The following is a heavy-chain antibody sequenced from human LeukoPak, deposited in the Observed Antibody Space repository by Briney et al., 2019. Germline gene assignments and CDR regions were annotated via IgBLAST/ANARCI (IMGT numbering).Heavy chain of an antibody. J-gene: IGHJ6*02. D-gene: IGHD3-9*01. CDR2: IYSGGST. CDR1: GFTVSSNY. Sequence: GGSLRLSCAASGFTVSSNYMSWVRQAPGNGLEWVSVIYSGGSTYYADSVKGRFTISRDNSKNTLYLQMNSLRAEDTAVYYCARHGPGGYYNSGLDVWAKGPQSPSP. CDR3: ARHGPGGYYNSGLDV. V-gene: IGHV3-66*02.